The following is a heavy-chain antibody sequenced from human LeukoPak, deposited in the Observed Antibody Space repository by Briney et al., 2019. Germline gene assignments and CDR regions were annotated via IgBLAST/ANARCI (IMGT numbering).Heavy chain of an antibody. J-gene: IGHJ4*02. Sequence: PGGSLRLSCAASGFTVSSNYMSWVRQAPGKGLEWISVIYSGGTTYYADSVKGRFTISRDNSKNTLYLQMNSLRAEDTAVYYCARSGVAAIHYWGQGTLVTVSS. CDR2: IYSGGTT. D-gene: IGHD5-24*01. V-gene: IGHV3-53*01. CDR1: GFTVSSNY. CDR3: ARSGVAAIHY.